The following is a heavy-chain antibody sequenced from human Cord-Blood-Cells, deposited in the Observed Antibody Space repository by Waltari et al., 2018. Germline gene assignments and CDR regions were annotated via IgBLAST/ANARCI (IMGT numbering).Heavy chain of an antibody. CDR1: GFTFSSYA. J-gene: IGHJ4*02. Sequence: QVQLVESGGGVVQPGRSLRLSCAASGFTFSSYAMHWVRQAPGKGLEWVAVISYDGSNKYYADSVKRRFTISRDNSKNTLYLQMNSLRAEDTAVYYCARSPVLRYFDWLLYFDYWGQGTLVTVSS. CDR2: ISYDGSNK. V-gene: IGHV3-30-3*01. D-gene: IGHD3-9*01. CDR3: ARSPVLRYFDWLLYFDY.